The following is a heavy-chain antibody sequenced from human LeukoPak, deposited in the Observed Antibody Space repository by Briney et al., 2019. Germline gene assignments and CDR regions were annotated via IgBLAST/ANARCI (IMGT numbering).Heavy chain of an antibody. D-gene: IGHD3-9*01. V-gene: IGHV3-20*04. CDR1: GFTFDDYG. J-gene: IGHJ4*02. Sequence: GXXLRLSCAASGFTFDDYGMSWVRQAPGKGLEWVSGINWNGGSTVYADSVKGRFTISRDNAKNSLYLQMNSLRAEDTALYYCARARYDILTGDLDYWGQGTLVTVSS. CDR2: INWNGGST. CDR3: ARARYDILTGDLDY.